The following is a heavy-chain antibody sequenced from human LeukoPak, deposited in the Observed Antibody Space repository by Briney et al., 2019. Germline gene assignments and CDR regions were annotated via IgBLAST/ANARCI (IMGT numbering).Heavy chain of an antibody. J-gene: IGHJ4*02. V-gene: IGHV3-30*02. CDR2: IRYDGSNK. Sequence: GGSLRLSCAASGFTFSSYAMHWVRQAPGKGLEWVAFIRYDGSNKYYADSVKGRFTISRDNSKNTLYLQMNSLRAEDTAVYYCAKDGPYSSGWYEVGPDYWGQGTLVTVSS. CDR3: AKDGPYSSGWYEVGPDY. CDR1: GFTFSSYA. D-gene: IGHD6-19*01.